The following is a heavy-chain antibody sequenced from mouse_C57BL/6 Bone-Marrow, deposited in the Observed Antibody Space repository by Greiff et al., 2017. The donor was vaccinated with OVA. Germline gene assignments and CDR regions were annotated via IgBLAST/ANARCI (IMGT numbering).Heavy chain of an antibody. CDR3: AREDYYGSSWGFAY. Sequence: QVQLQQSGAELARPGASVKLSCKVSGYTFTSYGISWVKQRTGQGLEWIGEIYPRSGNTYYNEKFKGKATLTADKSSSTAYMELRSLTSEDSAVYFCAREDYYGSSWGFAYWGQGTLVTVSA. V-gene: IGHV1-81*01. J-gene: IGHJ3*01. CDR2: IYPRSGNT. CDR1: GYTFTSYG. D-gene: IGHD1-1*01.